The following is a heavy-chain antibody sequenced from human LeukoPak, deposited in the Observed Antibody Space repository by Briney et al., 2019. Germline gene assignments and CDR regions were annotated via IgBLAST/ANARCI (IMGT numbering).Heavy chain of an antibody. CDR3: ATDRSSTAAAGLDY. CDR1: GFTFSSYA. J-gene: IGHJ4*02. CDR2: ISYGGSNE. V-gene: IGHV3-30-3*01. D-gene: IGHD6-13*01. Sequence: GGSLRLSCAASGFTFSSYAMHWVRQAPGKGLEWVAFISYGGSNEYYADSVKGRFTISRDNSKNTLYLQMNSLRAEDTALYYCATDRSSTAAAGLDYWGQGTLVTVSS.